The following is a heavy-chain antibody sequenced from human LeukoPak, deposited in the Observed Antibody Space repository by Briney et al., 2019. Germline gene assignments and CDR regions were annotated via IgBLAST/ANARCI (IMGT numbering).Heavy chain of an antibody. CDR1: GFTFSSYE. J-gene: IGHJ3*02. V-gene: IGHV3-48*03. CDR2: ISSSGSTI. Sequence: GGSLRLSCAASGFTFSSYEMNWVRRAPGKGLEWVSYISSSGSTIYYADSVKGRFTISRDNAKNSLYLQMNSLRAEDTAVYYCAGSVWDAFDIWGQGTMVTVSS. CDR3: AGSVWDAFDI. D-gene: IGHD2-8*01.